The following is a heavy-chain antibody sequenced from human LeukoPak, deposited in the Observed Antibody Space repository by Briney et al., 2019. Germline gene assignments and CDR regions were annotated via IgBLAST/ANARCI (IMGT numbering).Heavy chain of an antibody. Sequence: GGSLRLSCAAASFTFGTYSMNWVRQAPGKGLEWVSSISSSSSYIYYADSVKGRFTISRDNAKNSLYLQMNSLRAKDTAVYYSADGSYSSGWSDYWGQGTLVTVSS. V-gene: IGHV3-21*01. J-gene: IGHJ4*02. D-gene: IGHD6-19*01. CDR3: ADGSYSSGWSDY. CDR2: ISSSSSYI. CDR1: SFTFGTYS.